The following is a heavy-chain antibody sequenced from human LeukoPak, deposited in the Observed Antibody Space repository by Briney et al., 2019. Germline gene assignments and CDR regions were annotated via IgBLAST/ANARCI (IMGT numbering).Heavy chain of an antibody. CDR3: AKDLSWNTADR. CDR2: INPDGTII. Sequence: GGSLRLSCVGPGLTCTDYWMHWFRQAPGKGPVWVSRINPDGTIIDYADSVKGRFRISRDNAKNLLYLQMNGLRADDTAVYYCAKDLSWNTADRWGQGILVTVSS. CDR1: GLTCTDYW. V-gene: IGHV3-74*01. D-gene: IGHD5-18*01. J-gene: IGHJ5*02.